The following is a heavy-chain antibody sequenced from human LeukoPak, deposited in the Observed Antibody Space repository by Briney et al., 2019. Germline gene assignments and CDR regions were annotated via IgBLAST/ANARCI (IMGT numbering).Heavy chain of an antibody. CDR1: GFTISSDA. Sequence: GGSLRLSCAASGFTISSDALTWVRQAPGKGLECVSGISGSNTYYADSVKGRFTISRDESKNTLYLQMNNLSADDTAVYYCAKRRNGNTGPFDDWGQGTLVTVSP. D-gene: IGHD5-18*01. CDR3: AKRRNGNTGPFDD. CDR2: ISGSNT. J-gene: IGHJ4*02. V-gene: IGHV3-23*01.